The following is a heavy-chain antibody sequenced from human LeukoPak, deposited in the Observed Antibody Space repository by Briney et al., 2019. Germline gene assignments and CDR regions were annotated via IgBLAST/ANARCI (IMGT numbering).Heavy chain of an antibody. CDR3: ARGSLAYYYGSGSYYKANYFDY. CDR2: IFYRGSI. D-gene: IGHD3-10*01. CDR1: DDSISSYH. Sequence: PSETLSLTCSVSDDSISSYHWNWIRQSPGKGLEWIGYIFYRGSISYNPSLKSRVTISVDTSKNQFSLKLSSVTAADTAVYYCARGSLAYYYGSGSYYKANYFDYWGQGTLVTVSS. V-gene: IGHV4-59*12. J-gene: IGHJ4*02.